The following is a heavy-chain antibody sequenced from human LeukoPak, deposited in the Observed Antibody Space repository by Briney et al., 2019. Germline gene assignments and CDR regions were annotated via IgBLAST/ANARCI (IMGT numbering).Heavy chain of an antibody. Sequence: ASVKVSCKASGYTFTSYDINWVRQATGQGLEWMGWMNPNSGNTGYAQKFQCRVTMTRNTSISTAYMELSSLRSEDTAVYYCARRSVGHEVYYDSSGYDVSVYYFDYWGQGTLVTVSS. J-gene: IGHJ4*02. V-gene: IGHV1-8*01. CDR3: ARRSVGHEVYYDSSGYDVSVYYFDY. CDR1: GYTFTSYD. D-gene: IGHD3-22*01. CDR2: MNPNSGNT.